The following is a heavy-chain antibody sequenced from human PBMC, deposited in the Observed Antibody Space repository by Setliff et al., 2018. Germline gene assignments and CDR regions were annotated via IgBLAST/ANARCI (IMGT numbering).Heavy chain of an antibody. CDR2: ISGSGTTI. D-gene: IGHD6-13*01. V-gene: IGHV3-11*01. Sequence: GGSLRLSCAASGFTFSDYYMSWIRQAPGRGLEWVSYISGSGTTIYYADSVKGRFTISRDNAKNSLYLQMNSLRAEDTAVYYCAKVRSSAWSIVYYYMDVWGKGTTVTVSS. CDR1: GFTFSDYY. J-gene: IGHJ6*03. CDR3: AKVRSSAWSIVYYYMDV.